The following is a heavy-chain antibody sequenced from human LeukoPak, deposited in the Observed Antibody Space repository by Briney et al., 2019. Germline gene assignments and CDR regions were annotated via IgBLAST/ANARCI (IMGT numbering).Heavy chain of an antibody. CDR3: ASYLRFLEWLIGGAFDI. V-gene: IGHV4-39*07. CDR2: IYYSGST. CDR1: GGSISSSSYY. Sequence: PSETLSLTCTVSGGSISSSSYYWGWIRQPPGKGLEWIGSIYYSGSTYYNPSLKSRVTISVDTSKNQFSLKLSSVTAADTAVYYCASYLRFLEWLIGGAFDIWGQGTMVTVSS. J-gene: IGHJ3*02. D-gene: IGHD3-3*01.